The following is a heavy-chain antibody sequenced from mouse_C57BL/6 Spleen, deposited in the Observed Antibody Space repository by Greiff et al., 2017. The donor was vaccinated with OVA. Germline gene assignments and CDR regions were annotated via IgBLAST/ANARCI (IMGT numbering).Heavy chain of an antibody. Sequence: QVQLQQPGAELVKPGASVTLSCKASGYTFTSYWLHWVKQRPGQGLEWIGMIHPNSGSTNYNEKFKSKATLTVDKSSSTAYMQLSSLTSEGSAVYYCARREGITTVVDFDYWGQGTTLTVSS. J-gene: IGHJ2*01. CDR1: GYTFTSYW. CDR2: IHPNSGST. CDR3: ARREGITTVVDFDY. D-gene: IGHD1-1*01. V-gene: IGHV1-64*01.